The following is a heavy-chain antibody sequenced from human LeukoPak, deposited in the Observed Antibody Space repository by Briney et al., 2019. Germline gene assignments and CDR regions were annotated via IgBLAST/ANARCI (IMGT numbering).Heavy chain of an antibody. CDR1: GYTFTGYY. J-gene: IGHJ3*02. V-gene: IGHV1-2*02. Sequence: ASVKVSCKASGYTFTGYYMHWVRQAPGQGLEWMGWINPNSGGTNYAQKFQGRVTMTRDTSISTAYMELSRLRSDDTAVYYCARVLYSSRAEDAFDIWGQGTMVTVSS. CDR3: ARVLYSSRAEDAFDI. CDR2: INPNSGGT. D-gene: IGHD6-13*01.